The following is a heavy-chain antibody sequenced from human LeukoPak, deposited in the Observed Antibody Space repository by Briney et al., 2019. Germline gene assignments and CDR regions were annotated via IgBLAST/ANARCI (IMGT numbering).Heavy chain of an antibody. D-gene: IGHD2-2*01. CDR3: AGRRYCSSTSCYRDYYYMDV. V-gene: IGHV1-2*02. CDR1: GYTFTGYY. J-gene: IGHJ6*03. CDR2: INPNSGGT. Sequence: ASVKVSCKASGYTFTGYYMHWVRQAPGQGLEWMGWINPNSGGTNYAQKFQGRVTMTRDTSISTAYMGLSRLRSDDTAVYYCAGRRYCSSTSCYRDYYYMDVWGKGTTVTVSS.